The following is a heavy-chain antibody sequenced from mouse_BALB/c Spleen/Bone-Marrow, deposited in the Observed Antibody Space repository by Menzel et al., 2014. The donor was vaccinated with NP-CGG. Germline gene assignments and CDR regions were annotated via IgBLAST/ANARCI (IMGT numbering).Heavy chain of an antibody. V-gene: IGHV1-7*01. D-gene: IGHD2-1*01. Sequence: QVQLQQPGAELAKPGASVKMSCKASGYTFTNYWMHWVKRRPGQGLEWIGYINPSTGYTEYNQKFKDKATLTADKSSSTAYMQLSSLTSEDSAVYYCARRGIYYGNYFAYWGQGTLVTVSA. CDR2: INPSTGYT. J-gene: IGHJ3*01. CDR3: ARRGIYYGNYFAY. CDR1: GYTFTNYW.